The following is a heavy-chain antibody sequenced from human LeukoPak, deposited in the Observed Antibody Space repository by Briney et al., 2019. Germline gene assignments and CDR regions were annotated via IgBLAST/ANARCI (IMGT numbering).Heavy chain of an antibody. V-gene: IGHV3-30*18. CDR2: ISYDGSNK. J-gene: IGHJ6*04. CDR3: AKDSRYSDPVTPYYYYGMDV. D-gene: IGHD3-9*01. CDR1: GFTFSSYG. Sequence: GGSLRLSCAASGFTFSSYGMHWVRQAPGKGLEWVAVISYDGSNKYYADSVKGRFTISRDNSKNTLYLQMNSLRAEDTAVYYCAKDSRYSDPVTPYYYYGMDVWGKGTTVTVSS.